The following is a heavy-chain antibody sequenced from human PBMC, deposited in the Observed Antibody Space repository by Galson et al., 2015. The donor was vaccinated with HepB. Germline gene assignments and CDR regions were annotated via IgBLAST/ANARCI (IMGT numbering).Heavy chain of an antibody. CDR2: ISSSSSYI. CDR3: ARGGGSSSPGFDY. CDR1: GFTFSSYS. Sequence: SLRLSCAASGFTFSSYSMNWVRQAPGKGLEWVSSISSSSSYIYYADSVKGRFTISRDNAKNSLYLQMDSLRAEDTAVYYCARGGGSSSPGFDYWGQGTLVTVSS. J-gene: IGHJ4*02. D-gene: IGHD6-6*01. V-gene: IGHV3-21*01.